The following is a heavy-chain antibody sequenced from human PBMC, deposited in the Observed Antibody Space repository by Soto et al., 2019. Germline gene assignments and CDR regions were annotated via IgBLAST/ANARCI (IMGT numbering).Heavy chain of an antibody. CDR1: GYTFTRDQ. Sequence: ASVKVSCKASGYTFTRDQIHWVRQAPGQGLEWMGMIDPSGGKTNYAQKFQGRVTMTRDASTSTVYMALSSLRSEDTAIYFCGRVMRSLLSITALDTWGQGTLVTVSS. CDR2: IDPSGGKT. J-gene: IGHJ5*02. V-gene: IGHV1-46*01. CDR3: GRVMRSLLSITALDT. D-gene: IGHD3-10*01.